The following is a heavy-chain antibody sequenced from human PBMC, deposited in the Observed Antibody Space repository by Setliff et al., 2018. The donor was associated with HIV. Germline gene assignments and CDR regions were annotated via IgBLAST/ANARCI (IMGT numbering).Heavy chain of an antibody. CDR2: INHSGST. Sequence: PSETLSLTCAVYGGSFSGYYWSWIRQPPGKGLEWIGEINHSGSTNYNPSLKSRVTISVDTSKNQLSLKLSSVTAADTAVYYCARGSPASIAARPWYFQHWGQGTLVTVSS. J-gene: IGHJ1*01. V-gene: IGHV4-34*01. CDR1: GGSFSGYY. D-gene: IGHD6-6*01. CDR3: ARGSPASIAARPWYFQH.